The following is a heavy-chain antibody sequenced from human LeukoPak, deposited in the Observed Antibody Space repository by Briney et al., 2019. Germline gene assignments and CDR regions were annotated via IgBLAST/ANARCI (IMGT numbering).Heavy chain of an antibody. CDR2: ITGNSGTT. D-gene: IGHD2-8*01. V-gene: IGHV3-23*01. J-gene: IGHJ3*01. Sequence: GGSLRLSCAASGLIFSNYAMTWVRQAPGKGLEWVSSITGNSGTTKYADSVRGRFTMSRDNSRNTLYLQMDSLRAEDTAVYYCAKDPNGDYIGAFDAWGPGTMVIVSS. CDR1: GLIFSNYA. CDR3: AKDPNGDYIGAFDA.